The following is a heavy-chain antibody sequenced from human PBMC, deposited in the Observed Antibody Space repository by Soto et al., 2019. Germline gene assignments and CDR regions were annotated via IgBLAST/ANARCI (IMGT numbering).Heavy chain of an antibody. J-gene: IGHJ6*03. Sequence: EVQLLESGGGLVQPGGSLRLSCAASGFTFSSYAMSWVRQAPGKGLEWVSAISGSGGSTYYADSVKGRFTISRDNSENPLYLQMTSLRAEDTAVYYCAKELRGAATPPGYYYYYMDVWGKGTTVTVSS. CDR2: ISGSGGST. V-gene: IGHV3-23*01. CDR3: AKELRGAATPPGYYYYYMDV. CDR1: GFTFSSYA. D-gene: IGHD2-15*01.